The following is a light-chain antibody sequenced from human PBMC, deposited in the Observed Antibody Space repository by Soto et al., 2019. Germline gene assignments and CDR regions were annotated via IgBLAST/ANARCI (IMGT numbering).Light chain of an antibody. V-gene: IGKV3-11*01. CDR1: QSVNSSY. Sequence: IVFTQYPGTLSLSPGERSCLSCRAIQSVNSSYLAWYHQKPGQAPRLLIYDASNRATGIPARFSGSGSGTAFTLSISSLAPEDFAVYYCQPRSNWPPGFGPGTRLDIK. CDR2: DAS. CDR3: QPRSNWPPG. J-gene: IGKJ5*01.